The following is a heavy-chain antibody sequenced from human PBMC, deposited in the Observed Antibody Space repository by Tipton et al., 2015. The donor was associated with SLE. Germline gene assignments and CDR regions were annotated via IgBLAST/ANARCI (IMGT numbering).Heavy chain of an antibody. D-gene: IGHD6-13*01. CDR3: ARTFGAAARYFDY. J-gene: IGHJ4*02. CDR2: IYYSGST. Sequence: TLSLTCTVSGGSISSYYWSWIRQPPGKGLEWIGYIYYSGSTNYNPSLKTRVTISVDTSKNQLSLRLSSVTAADTAVYYCARTFGAAARYFDYWGQGILVTVSS. V-gene: IGHV4-59*08. CDR1: GGSISSYY.